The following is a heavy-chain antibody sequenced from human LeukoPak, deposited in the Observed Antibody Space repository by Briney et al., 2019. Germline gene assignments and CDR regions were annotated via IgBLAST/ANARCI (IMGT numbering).Heavy chain of an antibody. CDR2: ISAYNGNT. Sequence: ASVKVSCKASGYTFTSYGISWVRQAPGPGLEWMGWISAYNGNTNYAQKLQGRVTMTTDTSTSTAYMELRSLRSDDTAVYYCARKARRFGELLSPLGYWGQGTLVTVSS. J-gene: IGHJ4*02. CDR3: ARKARRFGELLSPLGY. V-gene: IGHV1-18*04. D-gene: IGHD3-10*01. CDR1: GYTFTSYG.